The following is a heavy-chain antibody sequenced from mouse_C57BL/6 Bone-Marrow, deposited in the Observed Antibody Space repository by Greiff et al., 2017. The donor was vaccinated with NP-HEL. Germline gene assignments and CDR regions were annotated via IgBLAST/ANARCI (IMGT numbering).Heavy chain of an antibody. Sequence: VQLQQSGAELVRPGASVKLSCTASGFTIKDDYMHWVKQRPEQGLEWIGWIDPANGDTEYASKFQGKATITADTSSNTAYLQLSSLTSEDTAVYYCTTARGSSEFADWGQGTLVTVAA. V-gene: IGHV14-4*01. J-gene: IGHJ3*01. D-gene: IGHD1-1*01. CDR3: TTARGSSEFAD. CDR1: GFTIKDDY. CDR2: IDPANGDT.